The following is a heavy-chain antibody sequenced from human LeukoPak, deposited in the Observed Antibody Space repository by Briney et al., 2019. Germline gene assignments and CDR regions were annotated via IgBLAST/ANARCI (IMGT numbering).Heavy chain of an antibody. CDR2: IYPGDSDT. V-gene: IGHV5-51*01. J-gene: IGHJ5*01. D-gene: IGHD5-24*01. CDR1: GYTFTSYW. Sequence: GESLKISCKGSGYTFTSYWISWVRQMPGKGLEWMGIIYPGDSDTRYSPSFQGRFTISADKSISTAYLQWSSLKASDTSMYYCARLKDDYIIDSWGQGTLVTVSS. CDR3: ARLKDDYIIDS.